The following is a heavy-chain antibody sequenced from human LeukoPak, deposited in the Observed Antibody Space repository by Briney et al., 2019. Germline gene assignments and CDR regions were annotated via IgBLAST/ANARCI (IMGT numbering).Heavy chain of an antibody. D-gene: IGHD4-17*01. CDR1: GGSFSGYY. CDR3: TRRMTTSDY. V-gene: IGHV4-34*01. CDR2: INHSGST. Sequence: PSETLSLTCAVYGGSFSGYYWSWIRQPPGKGLEWIGEINHSGSTNYNPSLKSRVTISVDTSKNQFSLKPSSVTAADTAVYYCTRRMTTSDYWGQGTLVTVSS. J-gene: IGHJ4*02.